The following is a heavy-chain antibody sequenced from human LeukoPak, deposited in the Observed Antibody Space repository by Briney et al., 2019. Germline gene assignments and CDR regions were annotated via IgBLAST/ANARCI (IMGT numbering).Heavy chain of an antibody. J-gene: IGHJ5*02. CDR3: ARDDGPGVYCSSTSCYTGWFDP. Sequence: RSGGSLRLSCAASGFTFSSYSMNWVRQAPGKGLEWVSSISSSSSYIYYADSVKGRFTISRDNAKNSLYLQMNSLRAEDTAVYYCARDDGPGVYCSSTSCYTGWFDPWGQGTLVTVSS. CDR2: ISSSSSYI. CDR1: GFTFSSYS. D-gene: IGHD2-2*02. V-gene: IGHV3-21*01.